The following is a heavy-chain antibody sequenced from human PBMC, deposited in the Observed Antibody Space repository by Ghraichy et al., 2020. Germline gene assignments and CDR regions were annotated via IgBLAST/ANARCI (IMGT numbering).Heavy chain of an antibody. D-gene: IGHD4-17*01. V-gene: IGHV4-39*01. CDR3: ARLGDYIRWYFDY. J-gene: IGHJ4*02. CDR2: IYYSGST. CDR1: SGSITSSSYY. Sequence: SETLSLTCTVSSGSITSSSYYWGWIRQPPGKGLEWIGNIYYSGSTYYNPSLKSRATISVDTSKNQFSLKLSSVTAADTAVYYCARLGDYIRWYFDYWGQGTLVTVSS.